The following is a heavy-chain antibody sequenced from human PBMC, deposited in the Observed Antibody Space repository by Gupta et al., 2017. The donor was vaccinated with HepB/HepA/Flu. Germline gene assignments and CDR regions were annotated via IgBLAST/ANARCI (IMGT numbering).Heavy chain of an antibody. J-gene: IGHJ6*02. CDR3: ASLATMTNYYYYGMDV. CDR1: Y. D-gene: IGHD5-12*01. CDR2: IYYSGST. Sequence: YWSWIRQPPGKGLEWIGYIYYSGSTNYNPSLKSRVTISVDTSKNQFSLKLSSVTAADTAVYYCASLATMTNYYYYGMDVWGQGTTVTVSS. V-gene: IGHV4-59*01.